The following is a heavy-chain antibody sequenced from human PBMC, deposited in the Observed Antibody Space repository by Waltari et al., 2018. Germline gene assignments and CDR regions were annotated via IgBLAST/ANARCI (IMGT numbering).Heavy chain of an antibody. CDR1: GYTFTSYG. CDR2: ISAYNVNT. V-gene: IGHV1-18*01. CDR3: AWRLFSSTMHVDWYFDL. J-gene: IGHJ2*01. D-gene: IGHD6-13*01. Sequence: QVQLVQSGVEVKIPGASVKVSCKASGYTFTSYGISWARQAPGQGLDWMGLISAYNVNTNYAQKLQGTVTITTDTSTSTAYMELRSLRSDDTAVYYCAWRLFSSTMHVDWYFDLWGRGTLVTVSS.